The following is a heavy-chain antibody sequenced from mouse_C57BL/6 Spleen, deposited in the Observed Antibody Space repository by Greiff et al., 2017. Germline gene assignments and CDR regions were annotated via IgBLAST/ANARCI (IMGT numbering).Heavy chain of an antibody. Sequence: QVQLQQPGAELVKPGASVKMSCKASGYTFTSYWITWVKQRPGQGLEWIGDIYPGSGSTNYNEKFKSKATLTVDTSSSTAYMQLSSLTSEDSAVYYCASAGLGPYYFDDWGQGTTLTVSS. CDR1: GYTFTSYW. V-gene: IGHV1-55*01. J-gene: IGHJ2*01. D-gene: IGHD4-1*01. CDR3: ASAGLGPYYFDD. CDR2: IYPGSGST.